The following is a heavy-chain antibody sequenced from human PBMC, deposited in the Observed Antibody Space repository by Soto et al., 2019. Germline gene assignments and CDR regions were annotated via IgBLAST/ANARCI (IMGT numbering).Heavy chain of an antibody. CDR3: ARGGLAARPGYYGMDV. J-gene: IGHJ6*02. V-gene: IGHV1-69*12. D-gene: IGHD6-6*01. CDR2: IIPIFGTA. CDR1: GGTFSSYA. Sequence: QVQLVQSGAEVKKPGSSVKVSCKASGGTFSSYAISWVRQAPGQGLEWMGGIIPIFGTANYAQKFQGRVTSTADESTSTAYMELSSLRSEDTAVYYCARGGLAARPGYYGMDVWGQGTTVTVSS.